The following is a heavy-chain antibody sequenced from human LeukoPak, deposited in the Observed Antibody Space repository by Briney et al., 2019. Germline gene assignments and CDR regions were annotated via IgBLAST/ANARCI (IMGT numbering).Heavy chain of an antibody. CDR2: VHYSGKT. CDR1: GGSVSGFY. J-gene: IGHJ4*02. V-gene: IGHV4-59*02. CDR3: ARDPLDGKWNSFDS. Sequence: SETLSLTCSVSGGSVSGFYWNWIRRSPGKGLEWIGHVHYSGKTVYNPSLQSRVTMSVDTSTNRFSLKLSSVTAADTAIYFCARDPLDGKWNSFDSWGQGTLVIVSS. D-gene: IGHD1-26*01.